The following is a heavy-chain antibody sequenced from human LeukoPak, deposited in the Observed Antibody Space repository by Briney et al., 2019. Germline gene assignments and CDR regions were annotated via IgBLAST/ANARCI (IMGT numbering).Heavy chain of an antibody. CDR1: GYTFTGYY. D-gene: IGHD3-10*01. V-gene: IGHV1-2*04. CDR3: ARAVTMVRGVIWRDWFDP. CDR2: INPNSGGT. J-gene: IGHJ5*02. Sequence: ASVKVSCKASGYTFTGYYMHWVRQAPGQGLEWMGWINPNSGGTNYAQKFQGWVTMTRDTSISTAYMELSRLRSDDTAVYYCARAVTMVRGVIWRDWFDPWGQGTLVTVSS.